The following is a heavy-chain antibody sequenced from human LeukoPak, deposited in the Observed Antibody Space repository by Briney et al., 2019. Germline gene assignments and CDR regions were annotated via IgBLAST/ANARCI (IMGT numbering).Heavy chain of an antibody. CDR2: ISGSGGST. CDR1: GFTFSSYA. J-gene: IGHJ5*02. V-gene: IGHV3-23*01. CDR3: AKDLDSFVPAAILNWFDP. Sequence: GGSLRLSCAASGFTFSSYAMSWVRQAPGKGLEWVSAISGSGGSTYYADSVKGWFTISRDNSKNTLYLQMNSLRAEDTAVYCCAKDLDSFVPAAILNWFDPWGQGTLVTVSS. D-gene: IGHD2-2*01.